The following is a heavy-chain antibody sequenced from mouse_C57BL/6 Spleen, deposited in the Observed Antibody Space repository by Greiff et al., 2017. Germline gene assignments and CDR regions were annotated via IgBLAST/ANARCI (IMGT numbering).Heavy chain of an antibody. Sequence: EVHLVESEGGLVQPGSSMKLSCTASGFTFSDYYMAWVRQVPEKGLEWVANINYDGSSTYYLDSLKSRFIISRDNAKNILYLQMSSLKSEDTATYYCARDDYGGAWFAYWGQGTLVTVSA. CDR2: INYDGSST. CDR3: ARDDYGGAWFAY. V-gene: IGHV5-16*01. CDR1: GFTFSDYY. J-gene: IGHJ3*01. D-gene: IGHD2-4*01.